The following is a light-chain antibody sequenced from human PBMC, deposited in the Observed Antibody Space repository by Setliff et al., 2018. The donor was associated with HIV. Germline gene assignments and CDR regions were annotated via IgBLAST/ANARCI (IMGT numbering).Light chain of an antibody. J-gene: IGLJ3*02. V-gene: IGLV2-14*01. CDR3: GAFTNSRTWV. CDR2: EVS. CDR1: SSDICAYDF. Sequence: QSALTQSASVSGSPGQSITITCSGSSSDICAYDFVSWYQQHPGTAPKVILYEVSNRPSGISTRFSGSKSGYTASLTISGLLAEDEADYYCGAFTNSRTWVFGGGTKVTVL.